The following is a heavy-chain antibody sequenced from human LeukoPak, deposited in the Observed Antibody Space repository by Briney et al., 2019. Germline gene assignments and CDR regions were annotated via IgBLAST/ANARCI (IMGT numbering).Heavy chain of an antibody. J-gene: IGHJ4*02. Sequence: MPGGSLRLSCAASGFGFSTYSENWVRQAPGKGLEWVSSIDRSSTYIYYADSVKGRFTISRDNARNSLYLQMNSLRAEDTAVSYCVRDWYGQHVNWGQGALITVSS. CDR3: VRDWYGQHVN. V-gene: IGHV3-21*03. D-gene: IGHD6-13*01. CDR1: GFGFSTYS. CDR2: IDRSSTYI.